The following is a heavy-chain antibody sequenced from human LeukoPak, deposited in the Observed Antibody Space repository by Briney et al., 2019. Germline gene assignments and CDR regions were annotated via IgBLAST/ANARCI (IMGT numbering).Heavy chain of an antibody. CDR3: ARHSSGWYIMDV. J-gene: IGHJ6*03. Sequence: PSETLSLTCTVSGGSISSYYWSWIRQPPGKGLEWVGYIYYSGSTNYNPSLKSRVTISVDTSKNQFSLKLSSVTAADTAVYYCARHSSGWYIMDVWGKGTTVTVSS. CDR1: GGSISSYY. V-gene: IGHV4-59*08. D-gene: IGHD6-19*01. CDR2: IYYSGST.